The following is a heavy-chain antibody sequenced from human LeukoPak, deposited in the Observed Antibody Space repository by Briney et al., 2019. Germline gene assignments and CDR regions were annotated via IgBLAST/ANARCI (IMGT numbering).Heavy chain of an antibody. J-gene: IGHJ1*01. CDR2: ISAYNGNT. Sequence: GASVKVSCKASGYTFTSYGISWVRQAPGQGLEWMGWISAYNGNTNYAQKLQGRVTMTTDTSTSTAYMELRSLRSDDTAVYYCARVGYCSGGSCYSDIRPEYFQHWGQGTLVTVSS. CDR1: GYTFTSYG. V-gene: IGHV1-18*01. D-gene: IGHD2-15*01. CDR3: ARVGYCSGGSCYSDIRPEYFQH.